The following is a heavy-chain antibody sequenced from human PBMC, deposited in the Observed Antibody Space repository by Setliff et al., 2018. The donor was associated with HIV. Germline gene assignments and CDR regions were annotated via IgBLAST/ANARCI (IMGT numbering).Heavy chain of an antibody. V-gene: IGHV3-7*03. CDR3: ARVLLRTNAVYGVVSNQFDP. CDR1: GFTFSNFW. J-gene: IGHJ5*02. D-gene: IGHD3-3*01. CDR2: VSPDGTRN. Sequence: PGESLRLSCAASGFTFSNFWMHWVRQAPGKGLEWVASVSPDGTRNHCVGSVKGRFTASRDNGKRSLYLQMNSLRAEDTAVYYCARVLLRTNAVYGVVSNQFDPWGQGTLVTVSS.